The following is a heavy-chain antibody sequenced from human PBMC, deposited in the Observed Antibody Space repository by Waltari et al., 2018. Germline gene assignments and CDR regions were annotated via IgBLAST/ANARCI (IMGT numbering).Heavy chain of an antibody. Sequence: QVQLVQSGPEVKKPGASVKVSCKASGYAFSNHGIGWVRQAPGQGLEWTGWISAYDGDTNHAQKVQDRVTMTTDTSTNTAYLELRSLRSDDTAVYYCARGSSKQYYDYWGQGTLVTVSS. J-gene: IGHJ4*02. V-gene: IGHV1-18*01. CDR1: GYAFSNHG. D-gene: IGHD2-15*01. CDR2: ISAYDGDT. CDR3: ARGSSKQYYDY.